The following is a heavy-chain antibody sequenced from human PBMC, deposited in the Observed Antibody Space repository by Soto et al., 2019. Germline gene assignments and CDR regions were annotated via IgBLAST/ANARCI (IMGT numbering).Heavy chain of an antibody. Sequence: QVQLVESGGGVVQPGRSLRLSCAASGFTFSSYGMHWVRQAPGKGLEWVAVIWYDGSNKYYADSVKGRFTISRDNSKNTLDLQMNRLRAEDTAVYYCARDGYCSGGRCYSVPVFDYWGQGTLVTVSS. CDR2: IWYDGSNK. J-gene: IGHJ4*02. D-gene: IGHD2-15*01. V-gene: IGHV3-33*01. CDR3: ARDGYCSGGRCYSVPVFDY. CDR1: GFTFSSYG.